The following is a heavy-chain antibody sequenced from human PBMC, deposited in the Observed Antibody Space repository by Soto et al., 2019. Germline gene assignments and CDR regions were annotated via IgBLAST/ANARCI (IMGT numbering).Heavy chain of an antibody. Sequence: PGGSLRLSCAASGFTFSSYAMHWVRQAPGKGLEWVAVISYDGSNKYYADSVKGRFTISRDNSKNTLYLQMNSLRAEDTAVYYCSKADGYNRWQVDYCGQGTLVTVSS. CDR3: SKADGYNRWQVDY. CDR1: GFTFSSYA. CDR2: ISYDGSNK. J-gene: IGHJ4*02. D-gene: IGHD5-12*01. V-gene: IGHV3-30-3*01.